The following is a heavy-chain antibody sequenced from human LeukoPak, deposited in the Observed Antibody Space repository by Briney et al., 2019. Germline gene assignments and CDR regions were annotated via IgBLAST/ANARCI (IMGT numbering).Heavy chain of an antibody. CDR1: GFSFTSYA. Sequence: GGSLRLSCAASGFSFTSYAMSWVRQAPGQGLEWDSPITGSGGTKYYADSVKGRFTISRDSSKNTLFLQMNSLGVEDTAVYSCAKDLAPFSSGWYAFDYWGRGTLVTVSS. CDR3: AKDLAPFSSGWYAFDY. J-gene: IGHJ4*02. V-gene: IGHV3-23*01. D-gene: IGHD6-13*01. CDR2: ITGSGGTK.